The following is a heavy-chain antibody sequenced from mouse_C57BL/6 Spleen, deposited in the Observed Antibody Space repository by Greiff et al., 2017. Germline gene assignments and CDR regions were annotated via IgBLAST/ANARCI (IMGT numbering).Heavy chain of an antibody. D-gene: IGHD1-1*01. Sequence: DVKLVESGGGLVKPGGSLKLSCAASGFTFSDYGMHWVRQAPEKGLEWVAYISSGSSTIYYADTVKGRFTISRDNAKNTLFLQMTRLRSEDTAMYYCASGLLRYHFDYWGQGTTLTVSS. CDR2: ISSGSSTI. J-gene: IGHJ2*01. CDR1: GFTFSDYG. CDR3: ASGLLRYHFDY. V-gene: IGHV5-17*01.